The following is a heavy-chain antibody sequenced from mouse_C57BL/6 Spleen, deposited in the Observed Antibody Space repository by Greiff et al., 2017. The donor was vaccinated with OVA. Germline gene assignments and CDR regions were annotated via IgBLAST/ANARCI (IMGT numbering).Heavy chain of an antibody. J-gene: IGHJ2*01. D-gene: IGHD1-1*01. Sequence: VQLQQSGAELVRPGSSVKLSCKASGYTFTSYWMHWVKQRPIQGLEWIGNIDPSDSETHYNQKFKDKATLTVDKSSSTAYMQLSSLTSEDSAVYYCARLGELRYYFDYWGQGTTLTVSS. CDR2: IDPSDSET. CDR1: GYTFTSYW. V-gene: IGHV1-52*01. CDR3: ARLGELRYYFDY.